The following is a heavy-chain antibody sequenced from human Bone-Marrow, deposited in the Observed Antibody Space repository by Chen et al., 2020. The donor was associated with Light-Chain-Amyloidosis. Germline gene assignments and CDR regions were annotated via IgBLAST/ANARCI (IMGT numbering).Heavy chain of an antibody. CDR2: ISWNSGNI. J-gene: IGHJ4*02. D-gene: IGHD2-15*01. V-gene: IGHV3-9*01. Sequence: EVQLVESGGGLVQPGRSLRLSCAASGFPFHDYAMHWVRQAPGKGLEWVSGISWNSGNIVYADSVKGRFTISRDNAKNSLYLQMNSLRAEDTAFYYCAKDKGVDHFDYWGQGTLVTVSS. CDR3: AKDKGVDHFDY. CDR1: GFPFHDYA.